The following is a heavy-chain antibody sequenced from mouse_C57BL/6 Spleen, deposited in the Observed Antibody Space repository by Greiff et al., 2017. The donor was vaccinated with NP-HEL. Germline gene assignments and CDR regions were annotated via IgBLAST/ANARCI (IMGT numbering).Heavy chain of an antibody. V-gene: IGHV3-6*01. CDR3: ARESGYYVGAMDY. J-gene: IGHJ4*01. CDR1: GYSITSGYY. Sequence: EVKLVESGPGLVKPSQSLSLTCSVTGYSITSGYYWNWIRQFPGNKLEWMGYISYDGSNNYNPSLKNRISITRDTSKNQFFLKLNSVTTEDTATYYCARESGYYVGAMDYWGQGTSVTVSS. D-gene: IGHD2-3*01. CDR2: ISYDGSN.